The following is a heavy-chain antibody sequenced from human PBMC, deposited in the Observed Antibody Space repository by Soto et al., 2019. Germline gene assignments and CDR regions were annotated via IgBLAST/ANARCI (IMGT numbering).Heavy chain of an antibody. CDR2: MSSSSRTI. CDR3: ARGYCSGGRCYSGDAFDI. D-gene: IGHD2-15*01. CDR1: GFTFSSYS. Sequence: GGSLRLSCAASGFTFSSYSMNWVRQAPGKGLEWVSYMSSSSRTIYYADSVKGRFTISRDNAKNSLYLQMNSLRDEDTAVYYCARGYCSGGRCYSGDAFDIWGQGTMVTVSS. J-gene: IGHJ3*02. V-gene: IGHV3-48*02.